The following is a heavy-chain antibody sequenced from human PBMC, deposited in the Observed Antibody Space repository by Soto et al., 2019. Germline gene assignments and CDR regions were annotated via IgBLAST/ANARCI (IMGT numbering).Heavy chain of an antibody. V-gene: IGHV3-74*01. CDR3: ALLGWGVFLFGGLTGTRLFDY. J-gene: IGHJ4*02. Sequence: GGSLRLSCAASGFTFSGYWMHWVRQAPGKGLVWVSRIDGDGSRTNYADSVKGRFTISRDNAKNTLYLQMNSLRAEDTAVYYYALLGWGVFLFGGLTGTRLFDYWGQGTLVTVSS. CDR1: GFTFSGYW. CDR2: IDGDGSRT. D-gene: IGHD1-7*01.